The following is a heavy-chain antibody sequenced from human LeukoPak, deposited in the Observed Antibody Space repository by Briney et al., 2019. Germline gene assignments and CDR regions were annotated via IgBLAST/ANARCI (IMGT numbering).Heavy chain of an antibody. D-gene: IGHD5-12*01. CDR1: GFTVSSSF. CDR2: IYRGGTT. Sequence: GGSLRLSCAASGFTVSSSFMSWVRQAPGKGLEWVSLIYRGGTTYVADSVKGRFTVSRDISKNTLYLQMNSLRAEDTALYYCARPRDDHSGYYISWGQGSLVTVYS. V-gene: IGHV3-53*01. J-gene: IGHJ5*02. CDR3: ARPRDDHSGYYIS.